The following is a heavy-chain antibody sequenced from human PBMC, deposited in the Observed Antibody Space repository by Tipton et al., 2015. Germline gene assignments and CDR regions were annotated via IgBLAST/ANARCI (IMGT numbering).Heavy chain of an antibody. CDR3: ARGHYVSGWYSHYFDL. J-gene: IGHJ2*01. CDR2: ISYSGSP. V-gene: IGHV4-59*12. D-gene: IGHD6-19*01. Sequence: LRLSCTVSGGSISNYYWNWIRQPPGKGLEWIGYISYSGSPNYNPSLRSRVTISVDASKNQFPLQLSSITAADTAVYYCARGHYVSGWYSHYFDLWGRGSLVTVSS. CDR1: GGSISNYY.